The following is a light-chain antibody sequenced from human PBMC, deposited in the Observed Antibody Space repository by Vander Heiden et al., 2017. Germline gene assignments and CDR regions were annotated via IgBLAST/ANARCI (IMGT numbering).Light chain of an antibody. Sequence: SYELTQPPSVSVSPGQTASITCSGDKLGDKYASWYQQKPGQSPVVVIYQNNKRPAGIPERFSCSSSGNTATLTISGTQAMDEADYYCQAWDSGTVVFGGGTKLTVL. CDR3: QAWDSGTVV. CDR2: QNN. V-gene: IGLV3-1*01. J-gene: IGLJ2*01. CDR1: KLGDKY.